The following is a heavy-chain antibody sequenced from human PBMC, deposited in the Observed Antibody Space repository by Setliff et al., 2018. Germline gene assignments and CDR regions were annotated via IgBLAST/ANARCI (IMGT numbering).Heavy chain of an antibody. CDR2: IYTSWST. CDR1: GGSIRSHN. CDR3: ARMSGFSYMDV. V-gene: IGHV4-4*08. D-gene: IGHD3-3*01. J-gene: IGHJ6*03. Sequence: SETLSLTCIVSGGSIRSHNWSWIRQPPGKGLEWIGYIYTSWSTNYNPSLKSRVTMSVDTSKNQFSLKLSSVTAADTAVYYCARMSGFSYMDVWGKGTTVTVSS.